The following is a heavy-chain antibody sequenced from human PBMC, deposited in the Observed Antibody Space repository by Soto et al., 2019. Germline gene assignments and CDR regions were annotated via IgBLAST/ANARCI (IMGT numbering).Heavy chain of an antibody. V-gene: IGHV4-39*01. J-gene: IGHJ6*02. D-gene: IGHD3-22*01. CDR1: GGSISNSRVC. CDR3: ARHPAYYDRGGPNYGMDV. Sequence: SVPLSVTCTVSGGSISNSRVCCLFISHPPGNGLEFVGSIYYTGSTYYNPSLKSRVTISVDTSKNQFSLKLSSLTAADTAVYYCARHPAYYDRGGPNYGMDVWGQGTTVTVSS. CDR2: IYYTGST.